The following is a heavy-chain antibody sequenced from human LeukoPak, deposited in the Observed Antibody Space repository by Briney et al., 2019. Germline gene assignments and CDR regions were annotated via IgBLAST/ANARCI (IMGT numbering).Heavy chain of an antibody. CDR1: RFTFSSYS. J-gene: IGHJ5*02. V-gene: IGHV3-21*01. Sequence: PGGSLRLSCAASRFTFSSYSMNWVRQAPGKGLEGVSSISSSSSYIYYADSAKGRFTISRDNAKNSLYLQMNSLRAEDTAVYYCARDIIAARPGNWFDPWGQGTLVTVSS. CDR2: ISSSSSYI. CDR3: ARDIIAARPGNWFDP. D-gene: IGHD6-6*01.